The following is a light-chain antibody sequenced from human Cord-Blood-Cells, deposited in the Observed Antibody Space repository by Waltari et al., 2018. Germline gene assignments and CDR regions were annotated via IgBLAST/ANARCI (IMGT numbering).Light chain of an antibody. CDR1: QSVSSN. Sequence: EIVMTQSPATLSVSPVERATLSCRASQSVSSNLAWNQQKPDQAPRLLIYGASTRATGIPAMFSGSASGTEFTLTISSLQSEDFAVYYCQQYNNWPPWTFGQGTKVEIK. J-gene: IGKJ1*01. V-gene: IGKV3-15*01. CDR2: GAS. CDR3: QQYNNWPPWT.